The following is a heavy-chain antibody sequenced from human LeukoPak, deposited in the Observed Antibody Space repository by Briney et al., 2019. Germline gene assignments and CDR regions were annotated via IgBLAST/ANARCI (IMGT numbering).Heavy chain of an antibody. V-gene: IGHV1-3*01. D-gene: IGHD6-19*01. CDR3: ARDVAVAGTAYV. CDR1: GYTFTSYS. J-gene: IGHJ3*01. CDR2: INGANGYA. Sequence: ASVKVSCKASGYTFTSYSMHWVRQAPGQRLEWMGWINGANGYAKYSQNFQGRVTITRDTSANTVYMELSSLRSEDTAVYYCARDVAVAGTAYVWGQGTMVTVSS.